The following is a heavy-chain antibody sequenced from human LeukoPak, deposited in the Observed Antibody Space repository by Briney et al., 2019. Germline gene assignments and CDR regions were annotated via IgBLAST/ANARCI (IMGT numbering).Heavy chain of an antibody. D-gene: IGHD7-27*01. CDR3: VRKLGDYYFDH. V-gene: IGHV3-11*01. Sequence: PGGSLRLSCAASGFTFSDYYMSWVRQAPGKGLEWLSYITDSGNMRYYADSVKGRFAISTDNANDSLYLQMNSLRAEDTAVYYCVRKLGDYYFDHWGQGTLVTVSS. CDR2: ITDSGNMR. CDR1: GFTFSDYY. J-gene: IGHJ4*02.